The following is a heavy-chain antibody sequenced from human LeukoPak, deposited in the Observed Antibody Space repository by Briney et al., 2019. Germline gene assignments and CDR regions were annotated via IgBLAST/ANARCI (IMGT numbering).Heavy chain of an antibody. J-gene: IGHJ4*02. CDR1: GFTFSSYW. V-gene: IGHV3-7*01. Sequence: GGSLRLSCATSGFTFSSYWMSWVRQAQGKGLEWVANKKQDGSEKYYVDSVKGRFTISRDNAKSSLYLQMNSRRAVDMLVYYCANGDGFLYWREGSMVTVSS. CDR2: KKQDGSEK. CDR3: ANGDGFLY. D-gene: IGHD2-21*02.